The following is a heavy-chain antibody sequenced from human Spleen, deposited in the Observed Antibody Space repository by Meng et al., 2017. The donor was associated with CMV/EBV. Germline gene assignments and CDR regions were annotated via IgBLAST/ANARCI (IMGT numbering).Heavy chain of an antibody. CDR2: IYYSGST. CDR3: ARGPGYCTGVSCYSNYYYGMDV. D-gene: IGHD2-15*01. J-gene: IGHJ6*02. V-gene: IGHV4-30-4*08. CDR1: GGSISSGDYS. Sequence: SETLSLTCTVSGGSISSGDYSWSWIRQPPGKGLEWIGYIYYSGSTYYNPSLKSRVTISVDTSKNHFSLRLSSVTAADTAVYYCARGPGYCTGVSCYSNYYYGMDVWGQGTTVTVSS.